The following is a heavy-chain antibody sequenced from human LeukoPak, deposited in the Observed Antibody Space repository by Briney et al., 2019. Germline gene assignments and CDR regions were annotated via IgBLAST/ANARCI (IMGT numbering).Heavy chain of an antibody. CDR1: GGSISSGSYY. Sequence: SQTLSLTCTVSGGSISSGSYYWSWIRRPAGKGLEWIGRIYTSGSTNYNPSLKSRVTISVDMSKNQFSLKLSSVTAADTAVYYCARGAYSSGWSAGDWGQGTLVTVSS. V-gene: IGHV4-61*02. CDR2: IYTSGST. CDR3: ARGAYSSGWSAGD. D-gene: IGHD6-19*01. J-gene: IGHJ4*02.